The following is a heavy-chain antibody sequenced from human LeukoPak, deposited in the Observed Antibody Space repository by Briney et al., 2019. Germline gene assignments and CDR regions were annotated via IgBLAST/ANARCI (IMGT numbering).Heavy chain of an antibody. CDR2: ISSSSSYI. J-gene: IGHJ3*02. CDR1: GFTFSSYS. V-gene: IGHV3-21*01. Sequence: KSGGSLRLSCAASGFTFSSYSMNWVRQAPGKGLEWVSSISSSSSYIYYADSVKGRFTISRDNAKYSLYLQMNSLRAEDTAVYYCARARSGFWGWDQDAFDIWGQGTMVTVSS. CDR3: ARARSGFWGWDQDAFDI. D-gene: IGHD7-27*01.